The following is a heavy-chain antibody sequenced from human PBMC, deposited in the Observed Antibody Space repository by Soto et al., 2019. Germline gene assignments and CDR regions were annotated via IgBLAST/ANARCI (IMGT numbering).Heavy chain of an antibody. CDR2: ISAHNGNT. CDR1: GYTFTSYD. CDR3: ARVLGDITIFGVVINPGNWFDP. J-gene: IGHJ5*02. V-gene: IGHV1-18*01. Sequence: GASVKVSCKASGYTFTSYDINWVRQATGQGLKWMGWISAHNGNTNYAQKLQCRVTMTTDTSTSTAYMEMRSLRSDDTAVYYCARVLGDITIFGVVINPGNWFDPWGQGTLVTVSS. D-gene: IGHD3-3*01.